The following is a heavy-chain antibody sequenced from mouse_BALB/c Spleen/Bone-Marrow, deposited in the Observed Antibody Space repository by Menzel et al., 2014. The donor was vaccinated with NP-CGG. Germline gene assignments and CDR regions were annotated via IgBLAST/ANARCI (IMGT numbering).Heavy chain of an antibody. CDR1: GYTFTSYW. Sequence: QVQLQQSGAELVRPGASVKLSCKASGYTFTSYWINWVKQRPGQGLGWIGNIYPSDSYTNYNQKFKDKATLTVDKSSSTAYMQLSSPTSEDSAVYYCTRRGTGNAMDYWGQGTSVTVSS. CDR2: IYPSDSYT. V-gene: IGHV1-69*02. CDR3: TRRGTGNAMDY. J-gene: IGHJ4*01. D-gene: IGHD3-3*01.